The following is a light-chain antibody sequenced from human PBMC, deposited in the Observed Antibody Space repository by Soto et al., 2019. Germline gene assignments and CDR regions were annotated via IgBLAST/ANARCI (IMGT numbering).Light chain of an antibody. CDR1: QSVSGY. V-gene: IGKV3-11*01. J-gene: IGKJ4*01. CDR2: DAS. Sequence: EIVLTQSPDTLSLSPGERATLSCRASQSVSGYLGWYQQKPGQAPRLLIYDASNRAYGVPARFRGSGSGTNFTLTIASLEPADFAVYYCQQRSNWPYLTCGGGTRV. CDR3: QQRSNWPYLT.